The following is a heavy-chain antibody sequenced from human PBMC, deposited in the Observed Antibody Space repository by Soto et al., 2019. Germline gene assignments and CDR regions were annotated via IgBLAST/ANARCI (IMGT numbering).Heavy chain of an antibody. V-gene: IGHV3-48*02. D-gene: IGHD2-2*01. CDR3: AREGCSSTSCYYPSYYYYGMDV. CDR1: GFTFSSYS. J-gene: IGHJ6*02. CDR2: ISSSSSTI. Sequence: EVQLVESGGGLVQPGGSLRLSCAASGFTFSSYSMNWVRQAPGKGLEWVSYISSSSSTIYYADSVKGRFTISRDNAKNSLYLQMNSLRDEDTAVYYCAREGCSSTSCYYPSYYYYGMDVWGQGTTVTVSS.